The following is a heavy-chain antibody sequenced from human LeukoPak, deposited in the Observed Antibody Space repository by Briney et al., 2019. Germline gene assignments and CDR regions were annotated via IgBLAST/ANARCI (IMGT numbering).Heavy chain of an antibody. CDR1: GFMFSIYG. Sequence: PPGGSLRLSCAASGFMFSIYGMHWVRQAPGKGLEWVAYIRHDGNVQLYADSVKGRLTISRDDSKNTLYLHLNNLGPEDTALYFCAKPTLGTATPFDSWGQGTLVTVSS. J-gene: IGHJ4*02. D-gene: IGHD5-18*01. CDR3: AKPTLGTATPFDS. CDR2: IRHDGNVQ. V-gene: IGHV3-30*02.